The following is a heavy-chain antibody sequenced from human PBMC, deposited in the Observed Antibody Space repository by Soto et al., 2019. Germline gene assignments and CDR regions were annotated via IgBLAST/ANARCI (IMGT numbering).Heavy chain of an antibody. CDR2: IYYSGST. V-gene: IGHV4-30-4*01. CDR3: ARETSRLLETVVVTAIPFSWFDP. Sequence: PSETLSLTCTVSGGSISSGDYYWSWIRKPPGKGLEWIGYIYYSGSTYYNPSLKSRVTISVDTSKNQFSLKLSSVTAADTAVYYCARETSRLLETVVVTAIPFSWFDPWGQGTLVTVSS. CDR1: GGSISSGDYY. J-gene: IGHJ5*02. D-gene: IGHD2-21*02.